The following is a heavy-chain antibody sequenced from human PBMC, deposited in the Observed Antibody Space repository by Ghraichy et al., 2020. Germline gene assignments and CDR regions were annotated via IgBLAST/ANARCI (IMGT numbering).Heavy chain of an antibody. J-gene: IGHJ5*02. CDR2: FIPMGTP. V-gene: IGHV4-34*01. Sequence: SETLSLTCAVYGGSFSGYYWNFIRQPPDKGRGGIGEFIPMGTPNSNPSLKSRVTISVDTSKNQFSLTLTSVTAADTAVYYCARGPTHCIGNVCSRRLAWSDPWGQGTLVTVSS. CDR3: ARGPTHCIGNVCSRRLAWSDP. CDR1: GGSFSGYY. D-gene: IGHD4-23*01.